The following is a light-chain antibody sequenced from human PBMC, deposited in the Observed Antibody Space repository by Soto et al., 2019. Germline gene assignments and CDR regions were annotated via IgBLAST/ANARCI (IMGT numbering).Light chain of an antibody. V-gene: IGLV2-14*01. CDR1: SSDVGGYNY. CDR2: EVS. J-gene: IGLJ3*02. CDR3: SSYTSSSTRV. Sequence: QSALTQPASVSGSPGQSITISCTGTSSDVGGYNYVSWYQQHPGKAPKLMIYEVSNRPSGVSNRCSGSKSCNTASLTISGLQAEDEADYYCSSYTSSSTRVFGGGTKLTVL.